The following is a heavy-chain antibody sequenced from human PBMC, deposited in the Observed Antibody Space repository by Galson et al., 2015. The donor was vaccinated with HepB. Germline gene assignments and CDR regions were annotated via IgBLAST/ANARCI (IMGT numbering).Heavy chain of an antibody. V-gene: IGHV3-15*01. J-gene: IGHJ5*02. Sequence: SLRLSCAASGFTFSNAWMSWVRQAPGKGLEWVGRIKSKTDGGTTDYAAPVKGRFTISRDDSKNTLYLQMNSLKTEDTAVYYCTTDQIWSSSWFDPWGQGTLVTVSP. CDR1: GFTFSNAW. D-gene: IGHD6-13*01. CDR3: TTDQIWSSSWFDP. CDR2: IKSKTDGGTT.